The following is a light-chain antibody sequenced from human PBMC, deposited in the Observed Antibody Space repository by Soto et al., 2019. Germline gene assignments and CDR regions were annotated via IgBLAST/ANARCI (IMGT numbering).Light chain of an antibody. Sequence: QSALTQPASVSGSPGQSITISCTGTSSDVGSYNLVSWCQHHPGKAPKLMIYEGNKRPSGVSNRFSGSKSDNTASLTISGLQAEDEADYYCCSYAGSSTFALYFFGTGTKVTV. CDR2: EGN. CDR3: CSYAGSSTFALYF. CDR1: SSDVGSYNL. V-gene: IGLV2-23*03. J-gene: IGLJ1*01.